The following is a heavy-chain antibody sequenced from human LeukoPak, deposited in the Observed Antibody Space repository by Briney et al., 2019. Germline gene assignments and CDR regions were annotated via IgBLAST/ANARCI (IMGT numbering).Heavy chain of an antibody. V-gene: IGHV3-53*01. Sequence: QSGGSLRLSCAASGFTVSNMYMTWVRQAPGKGLEWVSLIYGDGRTSYADSVKGRCTISRDNAKNSLYLQMNSLRAEDTAVYYCARDYGGSSPFDYWGQGTLVTVSS. CDR3: ARDYGGSSPFDY. CDR2: IYGDGRT. J-gene: IGHJ4*02. CDR1: GFTVSNMY. D-gene: IGHD4-23*01.